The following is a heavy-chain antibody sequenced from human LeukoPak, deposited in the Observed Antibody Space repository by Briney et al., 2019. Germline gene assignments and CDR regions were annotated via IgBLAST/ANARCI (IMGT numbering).Heavy chain of an antibody. D-gene: IGHD3-3*01. CDR2: IYTSGST. V-gene: IGHV4-61*02. CDR3: ARGSAWSGYYRYYFDY. J-gene: IGHJ4*02. Sequence: PSETLSLTCTVSGGSISSGSYYWSWIRQPAGKGLEWIGRIYTSGSTNYNPSLKSRVTISVDTSKNQFSLKLSSVTAADTAVYYCARGSAWSGYYRYYFDYWGQGTLVTVSS. CDR1: GGSISSGSYY.